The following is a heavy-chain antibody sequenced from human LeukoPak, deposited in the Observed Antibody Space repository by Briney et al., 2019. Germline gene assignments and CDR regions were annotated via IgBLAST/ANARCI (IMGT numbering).Heavy chain of an antibody. CDR1: GYSISSGYF. CDR3: ARSVREVYDSSGYPYFDY. Sequence: SETLSLTCTVFGYSISSGYFWGWIRQPPGKGLEWIGSIYHSGSTHYNPSLRSRVTMSVDTSKNQSSLRLSSVPAADTCVYYCARSVREVYDSSGYPYFDYWGQGTLVTVSS. CDR2: IYHSGST. D-gene: IGHD3-22*01. J-gene: IGHJ4*02. V-gene: IGHV4-38-2*02.